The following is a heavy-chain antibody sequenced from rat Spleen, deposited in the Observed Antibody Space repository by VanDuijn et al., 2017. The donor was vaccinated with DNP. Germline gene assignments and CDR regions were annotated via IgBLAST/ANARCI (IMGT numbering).Heavy chain of an antibody. Sequence: EVQLVESGGGLVQPGRSMKLSCAASGFTFSNYDIAWVRQAPKKGLEWVATISYDGSNTYYRDSVKGRFTISRDNAKNTLFLQMDSLRSEDTATYYCATSGYGYDGYPFAYWGQGTLVTVSS. CDR2: ISYDGSNT. V-gene: IGHV5-7*01. D-gene: IGHD1-12*03. J-gene: IGHJ3*01. CDR1: GFTFSNYD. CDR3: ATSGYGYDGYPFAY.